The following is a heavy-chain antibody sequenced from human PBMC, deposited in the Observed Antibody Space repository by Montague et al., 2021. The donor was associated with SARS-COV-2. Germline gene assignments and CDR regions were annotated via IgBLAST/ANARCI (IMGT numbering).Heavy chain of an antibody. J-gene: IGHJ4*02. D-gene: IGHD2-21*01. CDR3: ARGARQGCGFLLGSFDY. Sequence: SETLSLTCAVYGGSFSGYYWNWIRQPPGKGLEWIGEINHSGSTNYNPSLKSRVTMSVDTSKNQFSLKLSSVTAADTAVYYCARGARQGCGFLLGSFDYWGQGTLVTVSS. V-gene: IGHV4-34*01. CDR1: GGSFSGYY. CDR2: INHSGST.